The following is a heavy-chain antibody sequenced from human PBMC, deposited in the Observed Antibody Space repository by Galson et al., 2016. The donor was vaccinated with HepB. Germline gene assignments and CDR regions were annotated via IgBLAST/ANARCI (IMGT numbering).Heavy chain of an antibody. D-gene: IGHD3-3*01. CDR1: GFSLTTSGMC. V-gene: IGHV2-70*11. Sequence: PALVKPTQTLTLTCTFSGFSLTTSGMCVSWIRQPPGKALEWLARVDWDDDKYYSTSLKTRLTISKDTSKNQVVLTMTDIDPADTATYYLARIMEGTFDYWGQGTLVTVPS. CDR3: ARIMEGTFDY. J-gene: IGHJ4*02. CDR2: VDWDDDK.